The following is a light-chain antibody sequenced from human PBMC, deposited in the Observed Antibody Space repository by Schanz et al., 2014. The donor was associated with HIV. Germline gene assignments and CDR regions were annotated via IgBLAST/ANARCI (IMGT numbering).Light chain of an antibody. CDR1: SSNIGAGYD. CDR2: GNT. CDR3: QSYDSGLSGVV. V-gene: IGLV1-40*01. J-gene: IGLJ2*01. Sequence: QSVLTQPPSVSGAPGQRVTIFCTGSSSNIGAGYDVHWYQQLPGTAPKLLIYGNTHRPSGVPDRFSGSKSAGTSASLTITGLQADDEADYYCQSYDSGLSGVVFGGGTQLTVL.